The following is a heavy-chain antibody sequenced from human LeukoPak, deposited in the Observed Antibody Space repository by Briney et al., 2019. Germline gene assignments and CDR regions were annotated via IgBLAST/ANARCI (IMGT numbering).Heavy chain of an antibody. CDR1: GYTLTELS. J-gene: IGHJ4*02. Sequence: ASVKVSCKVSGYTLTELSMHWVRQAPGKGLEWMGGFDPEDGETIYAQKFQGRVTMTRNTSISTAYMELSSLRSEDTAVYYCARGPLWELLRYWGQGTLVTVSS. V-gene: IGHV1-24*01. CDR3: ARGPLWELLRY. D-gene: IGHD1-26*01. CDR2: FDPEDGET.